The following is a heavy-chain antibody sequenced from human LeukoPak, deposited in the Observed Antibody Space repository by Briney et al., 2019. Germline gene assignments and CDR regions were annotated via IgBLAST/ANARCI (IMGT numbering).Heavy chain of an antibody. D-gene: IGHD6-13*01. CDR3: ARVGSSSWYGLGYYYYYMDV. V-gene: IGHV1-8*01. J-gene: IGHJ6*03. CDR2: MNPNSGNT. CDR1: GYTFTSYD. Sequence: SVKVSCKASGYTFTSYDINWVRQATGQGLEWMGWMNPNSGNTGYAQKFQGRVTMTRNTSISTAYMELSSLRAEDTAVYYCARVGSSSWYGLGYYYYYMDVWGKGTTVTISS.